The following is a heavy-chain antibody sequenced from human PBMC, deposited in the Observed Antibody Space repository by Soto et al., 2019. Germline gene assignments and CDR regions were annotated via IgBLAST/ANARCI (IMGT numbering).Heavy chain of an antibody. CDR3: ARHAVHSSGFTEY. D-gene: IGHD6-19*01. Sequence: SETLSLTCTVSGGSISSYYWSWIRQPPGKGLEWIGYIYYSGSTYYNPSLKSRVTISVDTSKNQFSLKLSSVTAADTAVYYCARHAVHSSGFTEYWGQGTLVTVS. CDR1: GGSISSYY. J-gene: IGHJ4*02. CDR2: IYYSGST. V-gene: IGHV4-59*04.